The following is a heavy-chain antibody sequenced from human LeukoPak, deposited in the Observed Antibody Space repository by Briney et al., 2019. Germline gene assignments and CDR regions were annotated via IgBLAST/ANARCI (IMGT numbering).Heavy chain of an antibody. D-gene: IGHD4-17*01. Sequence: PGRSLRLSCAASGFTFSSYGMHWVRQAPGKGLEWVAFIRYDGSNKYYADSVKGRFTISRDNAKKLLYLQMSSLRAEDAAVYYCARARDYGDYPPDYWGQGTLVTVSS. J-gene: IGHJ4*02. CDR3: ARARDYGDYPPDY. CDR2: IRYDGSNK. V-gene: IGHV3-33*01. CDR1: GFTFSSYG.